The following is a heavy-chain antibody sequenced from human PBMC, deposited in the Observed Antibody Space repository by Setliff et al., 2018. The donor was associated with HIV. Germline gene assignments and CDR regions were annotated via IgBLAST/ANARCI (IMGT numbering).Heavy chain of an antibody. V-gene: IGHV4-59*01. Sequence: SETLSLTCNVSPGSITVYYWTWVRQPPGRGLEWIGYVSHSAGTSYNPSLNSRVTMSVDPSRDQFSLKLSSVTAADTAVYYCATPRRIDGYMGPFDSWGPGALVTVSS. CDR3: ATPRRIDGYMGPFDS. CDR1: PGSITVYY. J-gene: IGHJ4*02. D-gene: IGHD5-12*01. CDR2: VSHSAGT.